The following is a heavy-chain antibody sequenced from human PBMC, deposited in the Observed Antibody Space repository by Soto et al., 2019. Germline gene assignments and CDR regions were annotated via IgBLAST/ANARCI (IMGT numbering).Heavy chain of an antibody. D-gene: IGHD6-6*01. CDR3: AGVLFIAARPGYFDY. CDR1: GGTFSSYA. CDR2: IIPIFGTA. J-gene: IGHJ4*02. Sequence: SVKVSCKASGGTFSSYAISWVRQAPGQGLEWMGGIIPIFGTANYAQKFQGRVTITADESTSTAYMELSSLRSEDTAVYYCAGVLFIAARPGYFDYWGQGTLVTVSS. V-gene: IGHV1-69*13.